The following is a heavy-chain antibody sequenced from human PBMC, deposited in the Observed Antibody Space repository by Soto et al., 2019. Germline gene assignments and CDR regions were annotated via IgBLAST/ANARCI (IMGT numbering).Heavy chain of an antibody. V-gene: IGHV3-21*01. D-gene: IGHD5-18*01. CDR3: ARDVRGGYSYGHDY. CDR2: ITSSSSYI. J-gene: IGHJ4*02. CDR1: GFTFSSYV. Sequence: PGGSLRLSCAASGFTFSSYVMNWVRQPPGKGLEWVSAITSSSSYIYYADSVKGRFTISRDNAKNSLYPQMSSLRAEDTAVYYCARDVRGGYSYGHDYWGQGTLVTVSS.